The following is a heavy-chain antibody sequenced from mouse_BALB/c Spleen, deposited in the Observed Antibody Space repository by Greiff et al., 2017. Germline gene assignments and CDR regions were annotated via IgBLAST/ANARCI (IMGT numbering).Heavy chain of an antibody. Sequence: QVQLKESGPGLVAPSQSLSITCTVSGFSLTGYGVNWVRQPPGKGLEWLGMIWGDGSTDYNSALKSRLSISKDNSKSQVFLKMNSLQTDDTARYYCARDEGVASRTMDYWGQGTSVTVSS. CDR2: IWGDGST. CDR3: ARDEGVASRTMDY. D-gene: IGHD1-3*01. J-gene: IGHJ4*01. V-gene: IGHV2-6-7*01. CDR1: GFSLTGYG.